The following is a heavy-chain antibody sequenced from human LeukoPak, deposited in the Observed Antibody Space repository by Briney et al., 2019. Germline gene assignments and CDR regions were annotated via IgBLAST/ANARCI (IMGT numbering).Heavy chain of an antibody. CDR1: GYTFTSYD. D-gene: IGHD1-26*01. J-gene: IGHJ4*02. Sequence: ASVKVSCKASGYTFTSYDINWVRQATGQGLEWMGWMNPNSGNTGYAQKFQGRVTITRNTSISTAYMELRSLRSDDTAVYYCARGSLVGATTSLDYWGQGTLVTVSS. CDR3: ARGSLVGATTSLDY. V-gene: IGHV1-8*03. CDR2: MNPNSGNT.